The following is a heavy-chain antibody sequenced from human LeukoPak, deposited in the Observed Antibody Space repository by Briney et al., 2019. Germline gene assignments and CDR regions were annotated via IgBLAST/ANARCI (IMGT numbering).Heavy chain of an antibody. Sequence: PSETLSLTCTVSGGSISSSSYYWGWIRQPPGKGLEWIGSIYYSGSTYYNPSLKSRVTISVDTSKNQFSLKLSSVTAADTAVYYCARGRGGYKEKSIKKDNWFDPWGQGTLVTVSS. CDR1: GGSISSSSYY. V-gene: IGHV4-39*07. J-gene: IGHJ5*02. CDR2: IYYSGST. D-gene: IGHD5-24*01. CDR3: ARGRGGYKEKSIKKDNWFDP.